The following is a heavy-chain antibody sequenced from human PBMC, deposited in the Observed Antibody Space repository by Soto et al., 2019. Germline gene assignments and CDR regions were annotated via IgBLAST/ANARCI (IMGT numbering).Heavy chain of an antibody. D-gene: IGHD3-3*01. CDR2: INSDGSST. CDR1: GFTFGGYW. Sequence: PGGSLRLSCAASGFTFGGYWMHWVRQAPGKGLVWVSRINSDGSSTSYADSVKGRFTISRDNAKNTLYLQMNSLRAEDTAVYYCARGSYDFWSGFYCYYMDVWGKGTTVPIS. CDR3: ARGSYDFWSGFYCYYMDV. V-gene: IGHV3-74*01. J-gene: IGHJ6*03.